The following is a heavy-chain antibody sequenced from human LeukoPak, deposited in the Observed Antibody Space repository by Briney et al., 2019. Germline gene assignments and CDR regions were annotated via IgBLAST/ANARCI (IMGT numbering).Heavy chain of an antibody. CDR3: ARAIVVVVAEYFDY. V-gene: IGHV3-30*04. J-gene: IGHJ4*02. D-gene: IGHD2-15*01. Sequence: GSPRLSCAASGFTFSSYAMHWVRQAPGKGLEWVAVISYDGSNKYYADSVKGRFTISRDNSKNTLYLQMNSLRAEDTAVYYCARAIVVVVAEYFDYWGQGTLVTVSS. CDR1: GFTFSSYA. CDR2: ISYDGSNK.